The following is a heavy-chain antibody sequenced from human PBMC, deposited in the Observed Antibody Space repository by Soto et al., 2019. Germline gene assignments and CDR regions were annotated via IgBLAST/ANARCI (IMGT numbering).Heavy chain of an antibody. CDR2: IIPILGIA. J-gene: IGHJ3*02. CDR1: GGTFSSYT. Sequence: QVQLVQSGAEVKKPGSSVKVSCKASGGTFSSYTISWVRQAPGQGLEWMGRIIPILGIANYAQKFQGRVTITADKSTSTAYMELSSLRSEDTAVYYCARIYYDGSGYYGAFDIWGQGTMVTVSS. V-gene: IGHV1-69*02. CDR3: ARIYYDGSGYYGAFDI. D-gene: IGHD3-22*01.